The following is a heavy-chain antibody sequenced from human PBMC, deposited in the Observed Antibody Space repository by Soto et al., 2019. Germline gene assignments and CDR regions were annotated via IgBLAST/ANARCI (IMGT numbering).Heavy chain of an antibody. Sequence: PSETLSLTCTVSGGSISTGGYYWTWIRQHPGKGLEWIGYIYYSGSTYYNPSLKSRVTISVDTSKNQFSLKLSSVTAADTAVYYCARGLLVTFFDNCGEVNLVPVSS. V-gene: IGHV4-31*03. J-gene: IGHJ4*02. D-gene: IGHD5-18*01. CDR1: GGSISTGGYY. CDR2: IYYSGST. CDR3: ARGLLVTFFDN.